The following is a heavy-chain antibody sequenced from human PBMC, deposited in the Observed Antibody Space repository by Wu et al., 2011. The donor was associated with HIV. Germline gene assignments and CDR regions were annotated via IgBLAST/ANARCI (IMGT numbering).Heavy chain of an antibody. V-gene: IGHV1-69*14. CDR2: IIPMFDTA. CDR3: ARDPYSSSFYYYYFMDV. J-gene: IGHJ6*03. D-gene: IGHD6-6*01. CDR1: GGTFTSYA. Sequence: QVQLVQSGAEVKKPGSSVKVSCKASGGTFTSYAVSWVRLTPGQGLEWMGRIIPMFDTANYAQNFQSRLTITADKSTTTAYMELSSLRSEDTAVYYCARDPYSSSFYYYYFMDVWGKGTTVTVSS.